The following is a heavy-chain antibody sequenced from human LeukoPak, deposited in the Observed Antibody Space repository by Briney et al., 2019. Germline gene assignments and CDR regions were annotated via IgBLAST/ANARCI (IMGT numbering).Heavy chain of an antibody. V-gene: IGHV3-48*03. CDR3: ASDAGYCSGGSCPPANWFDP. CDR1: GFTFSSYE. CDR2: ISSSGSTI. Sequence: PGGSLRLSCAASGFTFSSYEMNWVRQAPGKGLEWVSYISSSGSTIYYADSVKGRFTISRDNAKNTLYLQMNSLRAEDTAVYYCASDAGYCSGGSCPPANWFDPWGQGTLVTVSS. D-gene: IGHD2-15*01. J-gene: IGHJ5*02.